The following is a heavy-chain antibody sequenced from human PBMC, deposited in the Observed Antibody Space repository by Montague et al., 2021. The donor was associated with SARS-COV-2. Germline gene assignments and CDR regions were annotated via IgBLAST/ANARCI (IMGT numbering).Heavy chain of an antibody. Sequence: SLRLSCAASGFTFSSYGMHWVRQAPGKGLEWVAVISYDGSNKYYADSEKGRFTISRDNSKNTLYLQMNSLRAEDTAVYYCANQLELLPFDYWGQGTLVTVSS. V-gene: IGHV3-30*18. D-gene: IGHD1-1*01. CDR2: ISYDGSNK. CDR1: GFTFSSYG. CDR3: ANQLELLPFDY. J-gene: IGHJ4*02.